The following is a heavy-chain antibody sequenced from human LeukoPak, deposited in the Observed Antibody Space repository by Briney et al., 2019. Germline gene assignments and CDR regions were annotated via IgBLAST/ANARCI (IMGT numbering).Heavy chain of an antibody. CDR3: ARVSDISVAAYFDY. CDR2: ISSSSSYI. CDR1: GFTFSSYS. V-gene: IGHV3-21*04. D-gene: IGHD6-19*01. Sequence: TGGSLRLSCAASGFTFSSYSMNWVRQAPGKGLEWVSSISSSSSYIYYADSVKGRFTISRDNAKNSLYLQMNSLRAEDTALYYCARVSDISVAAYFDYWGQGTRVTVSS. J-gene: IGHJ4*02.